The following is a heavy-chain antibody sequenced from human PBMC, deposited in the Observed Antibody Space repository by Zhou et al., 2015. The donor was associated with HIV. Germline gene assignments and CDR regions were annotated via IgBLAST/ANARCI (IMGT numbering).Heavy chain of an antibody. Sequence: QVQLVQSGTEVKKPGSSVKVSCKASGGTFSSYAISWVRQAPGQGLEWMGGIIPIFGTSNYAQKFQGRVTITADKSTSTAYMELSSLRSEDTAVYYCARDQTNYYDSSGYYFDYWGQGTLVTVSS. J-gene: IGHJ4*02. CDR1: GGTFSSYA. D-gene: IGHD3-22*01. CDR3: ARDQTNYYDSSGYYFDY. V-gene: IGHV1-69*06. CDR2: IIPIFGTS.